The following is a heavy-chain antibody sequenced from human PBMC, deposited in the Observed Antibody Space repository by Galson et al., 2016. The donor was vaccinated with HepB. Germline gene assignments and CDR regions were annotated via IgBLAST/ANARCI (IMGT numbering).Heavy chain of an antibody. J-gene: IGHJ6*02. CDR3: AGSLGSGYYSYYYYGLNV. D-gene: IGHD3-22*01. Sequence: SLRLSCAASGFPFSDCYMSWIRLAPGKGLEWVSYITTSGNTKYYADSVKGRFTISRDNAKKSLFLQINGLRAEDTAVYYCAGSLGSGYYSYYYYGLNVWGQGTTVTVSS. V-gene: IGHV3-11*01. CDR1: GFPFSDCY. CDR2: ITTSGNTK.